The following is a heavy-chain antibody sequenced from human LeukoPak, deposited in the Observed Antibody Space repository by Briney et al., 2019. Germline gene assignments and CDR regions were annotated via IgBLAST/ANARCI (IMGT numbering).Heavy chain of an antibody. J-gene: IGHJ4*02. CDR1: GFTFSSYG. V-gene: IGHV3-33*01. Sequence: GGSLRLSCAASGFTFSSYGVHWVRQAPGKGLEWVAVIWYDGSNKYYADSVKGRFTISRDNSKNTLYLQMNSLRAEGTAVYYCAREEGRFDYWGQGTLVTVSS. CDR2: IWYDGSNK. CDR3: AREEGRFDY.